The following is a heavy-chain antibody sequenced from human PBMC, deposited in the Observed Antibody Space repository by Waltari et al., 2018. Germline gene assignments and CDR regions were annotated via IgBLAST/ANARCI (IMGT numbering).Heavy chain of an antibody. D-gene: IGHD6-19*01. CDR2: IHHSGNT. Sequence: QVQLQESGPGLVRPSETLSLTCSVSGGSISSYFWNWIRQSPGKGLEWIGYIHHSGNTKCTPSLKSRVTRSVDTSKSQFSLRLTSVTAADTAVYYCARWDSRGRYYGDWGQGTPVIVSS. J-gene: IGHJ4*02. V-gene: IGHV4-59*08. CDR3: ARWDSRGRYYGD. CDR1: GGSISSYF.